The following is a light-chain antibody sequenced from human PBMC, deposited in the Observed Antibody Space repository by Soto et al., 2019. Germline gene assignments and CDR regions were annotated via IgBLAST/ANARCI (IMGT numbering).Light chain of an antibody. J-gene: IGLJ1*01. CDR2: DVN. CDR1: SSDVGGYNY. V-gene: IGLV2-11*01. Sequence: QSALTQPRSVSGSPGQSVTISCTGTSSDVGGYNYVSWYQQHPGKGPKLMIYDVNKRPSGVPDRFSGSKSGNTASLTISGLQVEDEADYYCCSYGKVFGTGTKLTVL. CDR3: CSYGKV.